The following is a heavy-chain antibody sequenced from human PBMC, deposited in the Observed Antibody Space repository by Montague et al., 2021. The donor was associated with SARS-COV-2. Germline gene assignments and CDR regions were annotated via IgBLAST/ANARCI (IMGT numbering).Heavy chain of an antibody. J-gene: IGHJ4*02. Sequence: SETLSLTCTVSGDSISSFYCNWIRQPAGKVLQWIGRIYASGGTTYNPSLKSRLTMSVDTSTNQFSLKLNSGTAADTAVYYCGRGVVAATPVVDYWGRGTLVTVSS. CDR3: GRGVVAATPVVDY. V-gene: IGHV4-4*07. CDR2: IYASGGT. CDR1: GDSISSFY. D-gene: IGHD2-15*01.